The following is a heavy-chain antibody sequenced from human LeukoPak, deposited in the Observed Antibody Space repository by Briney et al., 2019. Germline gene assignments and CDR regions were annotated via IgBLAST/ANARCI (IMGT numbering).Heavy chain of an antibody. CDR2: ISGSGGST. Sequence: GSLRLSCAASGFTFSSYAMSWVRQAPGKGLEWVSTISGSGGSTYYADSVKGRFTISRDNSKNTLYLQMNSLRAEDTAVYYCAKGLWFGDPPDYWGQGTLVTVSS. V-gene: IGHV3-23*01. CDR1: GFTFSSYA. D-gene: IGHD3-10*01. CDR3: AKGLWFGDPPDY. J-gene: IGHJ4*02.